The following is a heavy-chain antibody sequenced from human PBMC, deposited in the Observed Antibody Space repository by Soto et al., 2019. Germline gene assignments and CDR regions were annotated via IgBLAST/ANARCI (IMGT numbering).Heavy chain of an antibody. V-gene: IGHV3-23*01. D-gene: IGHD5-18*01. CDR2: ISGSGGST. J-gene: IGHJ6*03. CDR3: ASGGDTAMVDYYYYYMDV. CDR1: GFTFSSYA. Sequence: GGSLRLSCAASGFTFSSYAMNWVRQAPGKGLEWVSAISGSGGSTYYADSVKGRFTISRDNSKNTLYLQMNSLRAEDTAVYYCASGGDTAMVDYYYYYMDVWGKGTTVTVSS.